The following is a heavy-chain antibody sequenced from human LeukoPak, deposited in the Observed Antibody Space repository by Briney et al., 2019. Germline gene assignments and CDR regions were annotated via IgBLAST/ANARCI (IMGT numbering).Heavy chain of an antibody. V-gene: IGHV3-30-3*01. D-gene: IGHD3-22*01. CDR2: ISYDGSNK. J-gene: IGHJ4*02. CDR1: GFTFSSYA. Sequence: PGGSLRLSCAASGFTFSSYAMHWVRQAPGKGLEWVAVISYDGSNKYYADSVKGRFSLSRDNSKNTLSLQMNSLRAEDTAVYYCAGDPDYYGSSGSFDYWGQGTLVTVSS. CDR3: AGDPDYYGSSGSFDY.